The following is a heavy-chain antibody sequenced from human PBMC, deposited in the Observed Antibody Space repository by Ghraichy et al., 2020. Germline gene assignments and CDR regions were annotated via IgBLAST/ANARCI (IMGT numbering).Heavy chain of an antibody. CDR1: GGSISGYY. J-gene: IGHJ4*02. V-gene: IGHV4-59*01. Sequence: SETLSLTCTVSGGSISGYYWSWIRQPPGKGLEWIGYISYSGSTNYNPSLKSRVTISVNTSKNQFSLKLSSVTPADTAVYYCARASDFLTGHQNQFDYWGQGALVTVSS. D-gene: IGHD3/OR15-3a*01. CDR3: ARASDFLTGHQNQFDY. CDR2: ISYSGST.